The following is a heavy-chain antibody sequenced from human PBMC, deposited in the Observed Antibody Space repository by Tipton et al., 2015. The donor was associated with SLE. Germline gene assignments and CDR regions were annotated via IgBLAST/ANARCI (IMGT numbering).Heavy chain of an antibody. D-gene: IGHD1-26*01. CDR3: AKVGGKVGAYYFDY. J-gene: IGHJ4*02. Sequence: SLRLSYAASGFTFDDYAMHWVRQAPGKGLEWVSLISWDGGSTYYADSVKGRFTISRDNSKNSLYLQMNSLRAEDTALYYCAKVGGKVGAYYFDYWGQGTLVTVSS. CDR2: ISWDGGST. CDR1: GFTFDDYA. V-gene: IGHV3-43D*04.